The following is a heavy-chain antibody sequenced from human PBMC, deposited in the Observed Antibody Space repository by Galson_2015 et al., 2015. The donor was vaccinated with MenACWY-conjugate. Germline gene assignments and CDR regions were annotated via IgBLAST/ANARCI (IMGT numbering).Heavy chain of an antibody. CDR3: ARGVYYSRGYSLP. D-gene: IGHD3-22*01. V-gene: IGHV3-48*03. CDR1: AVTFGGFE. Sequence: ALRLSCAASAVTFGGFEMNWVRQAAGTGLEWVSYISSCGTSIYYADSVKGRFTIFRDNVKNSLYLQMNSLRAEDTAVYYSARGVYYSRGYSLPWVQGTLVTVSS. J-gene: IGHJ5*02. CDR2: ISSCGTSI.